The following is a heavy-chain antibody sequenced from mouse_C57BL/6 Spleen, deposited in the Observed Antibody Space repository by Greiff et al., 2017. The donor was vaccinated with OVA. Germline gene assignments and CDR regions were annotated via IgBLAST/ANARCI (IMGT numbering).Heavy chain of an antibody. J-gene: IGHJ3*01. CDR2: IYPSDSET. V-gene: IGHV1-61*01. Sequence: QVQLQQPGAELVRPGSSVKLSCKASGYTFTSYWMDWVKQRPGQGLEWIGNIYPSDSETHYNQKFKDKATLTVDKSSSTAYMQLSSLTSEDSAVYYCARTVGGYAFADGGQGTLVTVSA. CDR1: GYTFTSYW. CDR3: ARTVGGYAFAD. D-gene: IGHD2-2*01.